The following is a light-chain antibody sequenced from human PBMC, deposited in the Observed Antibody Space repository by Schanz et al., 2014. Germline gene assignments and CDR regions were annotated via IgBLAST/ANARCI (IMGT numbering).Light chain of an antibody. V-gene: IGKV3D-15*01. Sequence: VMTQSPATLSVSPGERVTLSCRASQSVSTNLAWYQREPGQAPRLLIYGASARATGIPETFSGSGSGTDFTLTISSLQPEDFATYFCQQSYSSPWTFGQGTKVEIK. CDR2: GAS. J-gene: IGKJ1*01. CDR1: QSVSTN. CDR3: QQSYSSPWT.